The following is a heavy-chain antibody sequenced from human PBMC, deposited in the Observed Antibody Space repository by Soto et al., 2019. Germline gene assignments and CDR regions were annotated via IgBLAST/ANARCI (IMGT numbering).Heavy chain of an antibody. J-gene: IGHJ4*02. CDR1: GVTISTYY. CDR3: VREAYIGYGHAHDH. D-gene: IGHD5-12*01. CDR2: NYHSGTT. V-gene: IGHV4-59*01. Sequence: SETLSLTCAVSGVTISTYYWSWIRQPPGKVLEWIGYNYHSGTTNYNPSLKSRVTISVDTSKNQFSLRLTSVTAADTAIYYCVREAYIGYGHAHDHWGQGTLDTVSS.